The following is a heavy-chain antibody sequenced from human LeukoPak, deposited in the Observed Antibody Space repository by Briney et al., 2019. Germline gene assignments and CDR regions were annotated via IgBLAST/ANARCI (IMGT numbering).Heavy chain of an antibody. V-gene: IGHV1-69*13. J-gene: IGHJ4*02. Sequence: GASVKVSCKASGGGFSSYAISWVRQAPGQGLEWMGGIIPIFGTANYAQKFQGRVTITADESTSTAYMELSSLRSEDTAVYYCARIGPDADPDGSGSFFTNPYFDYWGQGTLVTVSS. D-gene: IGHD3-10*01. CDR2: IIPIFGTA. CDR1: GGGFSSYA. CDR3: ARIGPDADPDGSGSFFTNPYFDY.